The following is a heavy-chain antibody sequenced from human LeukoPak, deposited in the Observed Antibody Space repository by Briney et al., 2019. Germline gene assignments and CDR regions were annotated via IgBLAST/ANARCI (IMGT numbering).Heavy chain of an antibody. CDR1: GFTFSSYS. CDR3: AREMFGEGNY. V-gene: IGHV3-66*01. D-gene: IGHD3-10*02. CDR2: IYSGGGT. Sequence: GGSLRLSCAASGFTFSSYSMSWVRQAPGKGLEWVSVIYSGGGTYYADSVKGRFTISRDNSKNTLYLQMNSLRAEDTAVYYCAREMFGEGNYWGQGTLVTVSS. J-gene: IGHJ4*02.